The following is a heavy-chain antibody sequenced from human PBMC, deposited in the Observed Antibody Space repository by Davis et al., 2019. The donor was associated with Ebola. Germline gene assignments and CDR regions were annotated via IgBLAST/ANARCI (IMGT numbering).Heavy chain of an antibody. CDR3: ARILGHARNWFDP. CDR1: GGSISSSSYY. J-gene: IGHJ5*02. D-gene: IGHD2-15*01. V-gene: IGHV4-39*01. CDR2: IYYSGST. Sequence: PSETLSLTCTVSGGSISSSSYYWGWIRQPPGKGLEWIGSIYYSGSTYYNPSLKSRVTISVDTSKNQFSLKLSSVTAADTAVYYCARILGHARNWFDPWGQGTLVTVSS.